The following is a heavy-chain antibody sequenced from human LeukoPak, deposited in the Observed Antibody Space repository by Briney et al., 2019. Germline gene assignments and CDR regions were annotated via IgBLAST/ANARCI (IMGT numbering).Heavy chain of an antibody. D-gene: IGHD2-2*01. V-gene: IGHV3-23*01. CDR1: GFTFSSSA. CDR3: AKDTHIVVGPAAFIS. CDR2: LSTTAGST. Sequence: PGGSLRLSCAASGFTFSSSAMSWVRQAPGKGLEWVSALSTTAGSTYYADSVKGRFTISRDNSKNTLYLQMNSLRAEDTAVYYCAKDTHIVVGPAAFISWGQGTLVTVSS. J-gene: IGHJ5*02.